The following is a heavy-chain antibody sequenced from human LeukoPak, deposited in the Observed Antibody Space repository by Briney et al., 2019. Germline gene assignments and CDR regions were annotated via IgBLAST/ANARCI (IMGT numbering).Heavy chain of an antibody. V-gene: IGHV3-30*18. CDR3: AKDQRGYYGSGSYPVG. D-gene: IGHD3-10*01. J-gene: IGHJ4*02. CDR2: ISYDGSNK. CDR1: GFTFSSYG. Sequence: PGRSLRLSCAASGFTFSSYGMHWVRQAPGKGLEWVAVISYDGSNKYYADSVKGRFTISRDNSKNTLYLQMNSLRAEDTAVYYRAKDQRGYYGSGSYPVGWGQGTLVTVSS.